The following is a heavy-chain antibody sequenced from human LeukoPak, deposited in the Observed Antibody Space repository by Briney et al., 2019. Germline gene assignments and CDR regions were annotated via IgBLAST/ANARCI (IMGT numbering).Heavy chain of an antibody. CDR1: GGSISSNIYY. CDR2: MYYSGST. J-gene: IGHJ6*03. Sequence: SETLSLTCSVSGGSISSNIYYWGWIRQPPGKGLEWIASMYYSGSTYYSPSLESRVTISVDTSKNQFSLTLSSVTAADTAVYYCARDRVTSRGYYYYYMGVWGKGTTVTVSS. CDR3: ARDRVTSRGYYYYYMGV. V-gene: IGHV4-39*07. D-gene: IGHD4-23*01.